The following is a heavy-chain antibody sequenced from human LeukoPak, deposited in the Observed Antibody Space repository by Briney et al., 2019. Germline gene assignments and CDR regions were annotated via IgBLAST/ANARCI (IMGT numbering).Heavy chain of an antibody. CDR3: ARDSSGWYHWFDP. D-gene: IGHD6-19*01. CDR2: INPNSGGT. J-gene: IGHJ5*02. CDR1: GYTFTGYY. Sequence: GASVKVSCKASGYTFTGYYMHWVRQAPGQGLEWMGWINPNSGGTNSAQKFQGRVTMTRNTSISTAYMELSSLRSEDTAVYYCARDSSGWYHWFDPWGQGTLVTVSS. V-gene: IGHV1-2*02.